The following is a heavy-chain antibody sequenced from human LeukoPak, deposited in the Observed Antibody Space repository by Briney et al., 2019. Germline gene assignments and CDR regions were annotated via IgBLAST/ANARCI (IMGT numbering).Heavy chain of an antibody. CDR2: INPSGGST. J-gene: IGHJ3*02. Sequence: GASVKVSCKASGYAFTSYYMDWVRQAPGQGLEWMGVINPSGGSTSYAQKFQGRVTMTEDTSTDTAYMELSSLRSEDAAVYYCATTAQITAIWRDAFDIWGQGTMVTVSS. CDR1: GYAFTSYY. D-gene: IGHD2-21*02. V-gene: IGHV1-46*01. CDR3: ATTAQITAIWRDAFDI.